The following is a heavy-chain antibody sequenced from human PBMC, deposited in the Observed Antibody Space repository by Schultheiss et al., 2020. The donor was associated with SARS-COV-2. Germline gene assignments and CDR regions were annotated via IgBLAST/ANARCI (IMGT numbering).Heavy chain of an antibody. D-gene: IGHD2-2*02. Sequence: GGSLRLSCAASGFTVSSNYMSWVRQAPGKGLEWVSVIYSGGSTYYADSVKGRFTISRDNSKNSLYLQMNNLRVEDTAVYYCARDGGCSSTSCYTDYYYYGMDVWGQGTTVTVSS. J-gene: IGHJ6*02. CDR3: ARDGGCSSTSCYTDYYYYGMDV. V-gene: IGHV3-53*01. CDR2: IYSGGST. CDR1: GFTVSSNY.